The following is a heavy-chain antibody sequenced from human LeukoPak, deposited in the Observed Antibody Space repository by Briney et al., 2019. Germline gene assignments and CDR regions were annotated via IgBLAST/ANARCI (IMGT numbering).Heavy chain of an antibody. CDR3: AKQLERRFAP. D-gene: IGHD1-1*01. CDR1: GGSISSGDYY. Sequence: SETLSLTCTVSGGSISSGDYYWSWIRQPPGKGLEWIGYIYYSGSTNYNPSLKSRVTISVDTSKNQFSLKLNSVTAADTAVYYCAKQLERRFAPWGQGTLVTVSS. J-gene: IGHJ5*02. V-gene: IGHV4-30-4*01. CDR2: IYYSGST.